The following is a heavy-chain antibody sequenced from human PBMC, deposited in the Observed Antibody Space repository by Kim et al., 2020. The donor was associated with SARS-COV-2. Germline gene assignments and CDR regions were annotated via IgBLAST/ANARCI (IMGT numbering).Heavy chain of an antibody. CDR3: AKVQGGSGWYDVGAFDY. Sequence: GGSLRLSCVASGFTFGRYAMTWVRQAPGKGLEWVSTLDGSGEKTYYADSVKGRFTISRDNSKNTVYLQMDGLRAEDTAVYYCAKVQGGSGWYDVGAFDYWGQGALVTVSS. J-gene: IGHJ4*02. D-gene: IGHD6-19*01. CDR1: GFTFGRYA. V-gene: IGHV3-23*01. CDR2: LDGSGEKT.